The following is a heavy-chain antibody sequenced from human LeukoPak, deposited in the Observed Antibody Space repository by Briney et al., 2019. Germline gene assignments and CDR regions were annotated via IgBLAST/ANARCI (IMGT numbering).Heavy chain of an antibody. CDR1: GVSISGYY. V-gene: IGHV4-59*05. D-gene: IGHD3-10*01. Sequence: PSETLSLTCAVSGVSISGYYWIWIRQSPRRGLESIGSIFYREGFSYGGTTFYNPSLQSRVTISVDTSKNTFSLRLSSVTAADTAVYYCARQISGNRDYWGQGTLVTVSA. CDR3: ARQISGNRDY. CDR2: IFYREGFSYGGTT. J-gene: IGHJ4*02.